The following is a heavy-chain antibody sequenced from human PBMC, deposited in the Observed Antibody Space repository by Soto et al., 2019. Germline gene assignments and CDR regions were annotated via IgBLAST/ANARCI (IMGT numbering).Heavy chain of an antibody. CDR3: AKEGYDFWSGYPKYTNRGGYYYYGMDV. CDR1: GFTFSSYC. CDR2: ISYDGSNK. J-gene: IGHJ6*02. Sequence: ARGALRLSCAGSGFTFSSYCMHLGRQAPGKGLGWVAVISYDGSNKYYADSVKGRFTISRDNSKNTLYLQMNSLRAEDTAVYYCAKEGYDFWSGYPKYTNRGGYYYYGMDVWGQGTTVTVSS. D-gene: IGHD3-3*01. V-gene: IGHV3-30*18.